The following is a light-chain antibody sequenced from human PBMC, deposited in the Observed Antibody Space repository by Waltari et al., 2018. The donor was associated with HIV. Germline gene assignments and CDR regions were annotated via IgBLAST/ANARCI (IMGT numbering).Light chain of an antibody. CDR3: SSFTSSSSPVQ. Sequence: QSALTHPASVSGSPGQSITISCTGTISDVGGYVFVSWYQLHPGKAPKLMIYEVSNRPSGVSNRFSGSKSGNTASLTISGLQAEDEADYYCSSFTSSSSPVQFGGGTKLTVL. J-gene: IGLJ2*01. CDR1: ISDVGGYVF. CDR2: EVS. V-gene: IGLV2-14*01.